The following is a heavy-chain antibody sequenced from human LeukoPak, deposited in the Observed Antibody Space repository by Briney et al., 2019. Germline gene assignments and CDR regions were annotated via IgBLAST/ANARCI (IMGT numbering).Heavy chain of an antibody. D-gene: IGHD3-22*01. V-gene: IGHV4-4*07. CDR3: ARVCDAYYYDSSGYSSPSYFDY. CDR2: IYTSGST. CDR1: GGSISSYY. J-gene: IGHJ4*02. Sequence: SETLSLTCTVSGGSISSYYWSWIRQPAGKGLEWIGRIYTSGSTYYNPSLKSRVTISVDTSKNQFSLKLSSVTAADTAVYYCARVCDAYYYDSSGYSSPSYFDYWGQGTLVTVSS.